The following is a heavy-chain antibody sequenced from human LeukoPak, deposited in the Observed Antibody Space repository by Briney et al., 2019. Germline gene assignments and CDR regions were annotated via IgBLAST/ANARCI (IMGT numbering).Heavy chain of an antibody. D-gene: IGHD4-17*01. CDR2: IIPIFGTA. CDR1: GGTFSSYA. J-gene: IGHJ6*03. CDR3: ARDLLRGGYYYYYMDV. V-gene: IGHV1-69*13. Sequence: ASVKVSCKASGGTFSSYAISWVRQAPGQGLEWMGGIIPIFGTANYAQKFQGRVTITADESTSTAYMELSSLRSEDTAVYYCARDLLRGGYYYYYMDVWGKGTTVTISS.